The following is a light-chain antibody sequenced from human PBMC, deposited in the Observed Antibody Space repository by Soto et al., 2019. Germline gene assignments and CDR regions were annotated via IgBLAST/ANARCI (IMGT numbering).Light chain of an antibody. Sequence: EIVLTQSPGTLSLSPGEGATLSCRASQSVGSNYLAWFQQKPGQSPRLLIFAASKRVAGIPDRISGSGSGSDFSLTISRLEPEDSAVYYCQQYGNSPWTFGQGTKVEIK. V-gene: IGKV3-20*01. CDR3: QQYGNSPWT. CDR1: QSVGSNY. J-gene: IGKJ1*01. CDR2: AAS.